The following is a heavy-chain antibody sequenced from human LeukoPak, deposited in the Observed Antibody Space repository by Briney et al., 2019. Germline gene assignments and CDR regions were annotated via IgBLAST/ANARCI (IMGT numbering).Heavy chain of an antibody. D-gene: IGHD3-10*02. CDR1: GGSFRSCA. V-gene: IGHV1-69*13. J-gene: IGHJ5*02. CDR3: VTAIVRGAIRNCDP. CDR2: ILPVFGSA. Sequence: ASVKVSCEASGGSFRSCAIIWTRQAPGQGLEWMGGILPVFGSAVYAQKFQGRVTIAADESTGTAYMDMMNLRSEDTAMYYCVTAIVRGAIRNCDPWGQGTLVIVSS.